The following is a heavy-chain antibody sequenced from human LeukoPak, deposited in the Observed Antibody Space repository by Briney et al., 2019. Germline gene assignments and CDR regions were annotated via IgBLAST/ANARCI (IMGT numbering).Heavy chain of an antibody. J-gene: IGHJ5*02. V-gene: IGHV4-61*02. CDR3: ARGMAAAYDYNWFDP. CDR1: GGSISTSNYY. CDR2: IYASGST. D-gene: IGHD5-12*01. Sequence: SETLSLTCTVSGGSISTSNYYWSWIRQPAGKGLEWIGRIYASGSTRYNPSLKSRVTMSVDTSKNQFSLKLSSVTAADTAVYFCARGMAAAYDYNWFDPWGQGTLVTVSS.